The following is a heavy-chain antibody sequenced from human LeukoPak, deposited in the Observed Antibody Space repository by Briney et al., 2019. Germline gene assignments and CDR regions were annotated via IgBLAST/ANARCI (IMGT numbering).Heavy chain of an antibody. V-gene: IGHV4-39*07. CDR2: IYYSGST. D-gene: IGHD3-10*01. CDR1: GGSISSSSYY. CDR3: ARDRYYYYGSGSYYLFDY. J-gene: IGHJ4*02. Sequence: PSETLSLTCTVSGGSISSSSYYWGWIRQPPGKGLEWIGSIYYSGSTYYNPSLKSRVTISVDTSKNQFSLKLSPVTAADTAVYYCARDRYYYYGSGSYYLFDYWGQGTLVTVSS.